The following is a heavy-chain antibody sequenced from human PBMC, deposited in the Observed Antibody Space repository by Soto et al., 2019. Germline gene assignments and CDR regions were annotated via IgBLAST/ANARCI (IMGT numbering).Heavy chain of an antibody. CDR2: INAGNGNT. CDR3: ARDLGGWPDY. Sequence: QVQLVQSGAEVKKPGASVKVSCKASGYTFTSYAMHWVRQSPGQSLEWMGWINAGNGNTKYSLKFQGRVTITRDTSASTAYIELSSPRSEDTAVYYCARDLGGWPDYWGQGTLVTVSS. J-gene: IGHJ4*02. CDR1: GYTFTSYA. D-gene: IGHD2-15*01. V-gene: IGHV1-3*01.